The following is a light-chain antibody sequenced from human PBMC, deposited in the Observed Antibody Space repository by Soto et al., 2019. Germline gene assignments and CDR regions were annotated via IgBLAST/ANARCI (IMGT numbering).Light chain of an antibody. CDR3: TSDTSSSTVV. V-gene: IGLV2-18*02. J-gene: IGLJ2*01. CDR1: SSDVGSYDR. CDR2: DVS. Sequence: QSVLTQPPSVSGSPGQSVTISCTGTSSDVGSYDRVSWYQQPPGTAPKLMIYDVSNQPSGVPDRFSGSKSGNTASLTISGLQAEDEAAYYCTSDTSSSTVVFGGGTKLTVL.